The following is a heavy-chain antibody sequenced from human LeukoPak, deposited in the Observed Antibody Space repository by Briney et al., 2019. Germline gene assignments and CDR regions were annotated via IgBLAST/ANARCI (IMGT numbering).Heavy chain of an antibody. J-gene: IGHJ5*02. CDR1: GDSISSGGYS. V-gene: IGHV4-30-2*03. CDR3: ARVGQWLDYNWFDP. CDR2: IYHSGST. Sequence: SETLSLTCVVSGDSISSGGYSWNWIRQPPGKGLEWIGSIYHSGSTYYNPSLKSRVTISVDTSKNQSSLKLSSVTAADTAVYYCARVGQWLDYNWFDPWGQGTLVTVSS. D-gene: IGHD6-19*01.